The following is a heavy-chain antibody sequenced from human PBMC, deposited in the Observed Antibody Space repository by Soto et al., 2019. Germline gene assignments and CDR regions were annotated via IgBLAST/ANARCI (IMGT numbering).Heavy chain of an antibody. CDR3: ARGRYCLTGRCFPNWFDS. D-gene: IGHD7-27*01. J-gene: IGHJ5*01. V-gene: IGHV4-30-4*01. CDR1: GVSISNLDYF. CDR2: IYKSATT. Sequence: SETLSLTCSVSGVSISNLDYFWAWIRQPPGQALEYIGYIYKSATTYYNPSFESRVAISVDTSKSQFSLNVTSVTAADTAVYFCARGRYCLTGRCFPNWFDSWGQGALVTV.